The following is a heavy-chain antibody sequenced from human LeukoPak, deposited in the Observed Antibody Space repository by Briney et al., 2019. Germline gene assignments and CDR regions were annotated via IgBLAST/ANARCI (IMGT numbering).Heavy chain of an antibody. CDR1: GGSISSYY. Sequence: SETLSLTCTVSGGSISSYYWSWIRQPPGKGLQWIGRIYTSGSTNYNPSLKTRVTISVDTSKHHFSLRVSSVPAADTAVYYCARDPELELNLFDPWGQGTLVTVSS. CDR2: IYTSGST. J-gene: IGHJ5*02. D-gene: IGHD1-7*01. V-gene: IGHV4-4*07. CDR3: ARDPELELNLFDP.